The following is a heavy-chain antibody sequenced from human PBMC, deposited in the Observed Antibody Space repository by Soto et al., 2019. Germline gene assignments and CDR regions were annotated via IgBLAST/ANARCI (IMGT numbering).Heavy chain of an antibody. J-gene: IGHJ6*02. V-gene: IGHV2-5*01. D-gene: IGHD6-13*01. CDR2: IYWKDDK. CDR3: AHRGRIAAAGFSFYYYGMDV. Sequence: SGPTLVNPTQTLTLTCTFSGFSLSTSGVGVGWIRQPPGKALEWLALIYWKDDKRYSPSLKSRLTITKDTSKTQVVLTMTNMDPVDTATYYCAHRGRIAAAGFSFYYYGMDVWGQGTTVTVSS. CDR1: GFSLSTSGVG.